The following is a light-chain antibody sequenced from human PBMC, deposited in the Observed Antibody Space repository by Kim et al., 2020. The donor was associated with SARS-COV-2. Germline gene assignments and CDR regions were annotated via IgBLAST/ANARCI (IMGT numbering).Light chain of an antibody. CDR1: QSISNY. J-gene: IGKJ2*01. V-gene: IGKV1-39*01. Sequence: ATVRDRVTITCRANQSISNYLNWYQQKPGKAPKLLIYAASSLQSGVPSRFSGSGSGTDFTLTISSLQPEDFATYYCQQSYSTPGYTFGQGTKLEI. CDR2: AAS. CDR3: QQSYSTPGYT.